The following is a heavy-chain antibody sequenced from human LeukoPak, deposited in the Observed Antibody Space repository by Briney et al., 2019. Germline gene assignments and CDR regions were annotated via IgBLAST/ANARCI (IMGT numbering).Heavy chain of an antibody. CDR3: AREPDRPNYYGSGSYHWYLDL. D-gene: IGHD3-10*01. Sequence: GGPLRLSCAASGFNFNDYYMNWMRDARGRGLVGLSYISGSGSPVFYADSVKGRFTISRGHAKNSLYQQMNSLRAEDTAVYYCAREPDRPNYYGSGSYHWYLDLWGRGTLATVSS. CDR1: GFNFNDYY. J-gene: IGHJ2*01. CDR2: ISGSGSPV. V-gene: IGHV3-11*01.